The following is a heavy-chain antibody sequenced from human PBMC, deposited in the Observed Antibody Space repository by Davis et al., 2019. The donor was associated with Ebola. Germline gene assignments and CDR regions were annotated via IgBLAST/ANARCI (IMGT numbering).Heavy chain of an antibody. CDR1: GFNFSSYA. CDR2: ISGSGGST. D-gene: IGHD3-3*01. Sequence: PGGSLRLSCAASGFNFSSYAMSWVRQAPGKGLEWVSAISGSGGSTYYADSVKGRFTISRDNSKNTLYLQMNSLRAEDTAVYSCAKDTLRSYDFWRGIGAFDIWGQGTMVTVSS. J-gene: IGHJ3*02. V-gene: IGHV3-23*01. CDR3: AKDTLRSYDFWRGIGAFDI.